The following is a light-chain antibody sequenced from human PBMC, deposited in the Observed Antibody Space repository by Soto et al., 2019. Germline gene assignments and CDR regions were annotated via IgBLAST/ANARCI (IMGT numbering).Light chain of an antibody. CDR3: CSYGGSRAV. CDR2: EVS. V-gene: IGLV2-23*02. Sequence: QSALTQPASVSGSPGQSITISCTGTSSDVGSHNLVSWYRQHPGQAPKLMIYEVSKRHLGVSARFSASKSGNTASLTISGLQAEDEADYYCCSYGGSRAVFGGGTQLTVL. CDR1: SSDVGSHNL. J-gene: IGLJ7*01.